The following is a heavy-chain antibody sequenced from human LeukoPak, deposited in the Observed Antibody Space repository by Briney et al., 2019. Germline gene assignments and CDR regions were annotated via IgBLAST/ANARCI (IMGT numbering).Heavy chain of an antibody. D-gene: IGHD2-2*01. CDR2: ISSSSSYI. Sequence: GGSLRLSCAASGFTFSSYSMNWVRQAPGKGLEWVSSISSSSSYIYYADSIKGRFTISRDNAKNSLYLQMNSLRAEDTAVYYCARGGLAAMGMSNFDYWGQGTLVTVSS. V-gene: IGHV3-21*01. CDR1: GFTFSSYS. J-gene: IGHJ4*02. CDR3: ARGGLAAMGMSNFDY.